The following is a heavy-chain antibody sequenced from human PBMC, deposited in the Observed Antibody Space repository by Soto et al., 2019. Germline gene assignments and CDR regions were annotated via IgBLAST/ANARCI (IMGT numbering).Heavy chain of an antibody. CDR3: ARAGDTVDAFDI. D-gene: IGHD4-17*01. J-gene: IGHJ3*02. Sequence: EVQLLESGGGLVQPGGSLRLSCAASGFTFSSYAMSWVRQAPGKGLEWVSAISGSGSTIYYADSVKGRFTISRDNAKNSLYLQMNSLRAEDTAVYYCARAGDTVDAFDIWGQGTMVTVSS. V-gene: IGHV3-23*01. CDR1: GFTFSSYA. CDR2: ISGSGSTI.